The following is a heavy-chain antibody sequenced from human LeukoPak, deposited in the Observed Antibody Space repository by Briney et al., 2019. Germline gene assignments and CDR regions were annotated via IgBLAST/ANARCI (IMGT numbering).Heavy chain of an antibody. J-gene: IGHJ6*03. Sequence: PGGSLRLSCVASGFTFTTYAMHWVRQAPGKGLEWVAFIQYDGNTKYYVDSVKGRFTISRDTSKNTVFLQMSSLRADDTAVYYCAKSGGTYSYFYYMDVWGKGTTVTVSS. CDR1: GFTFTTYA. V-gene: IGHV3-30*02. CDR2: IQYDGNTK. CDR3: AKSGGTYSYFYYMDV. D-gene: IGHD2-15*01.